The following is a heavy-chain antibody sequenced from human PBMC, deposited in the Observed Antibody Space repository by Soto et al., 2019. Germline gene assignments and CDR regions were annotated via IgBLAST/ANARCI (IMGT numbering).Heavy chain of an antibody. V-gene: IGHV3-15*01. CDR1: GFTFSNAW. J-gene: IGHJ6*02. D-gene: IGHD3-22*01. CDR2: IKSKPDGGTT. Sequence: GGSLRLSCAASGFTFSNAWMSWVRQAPGKGMEWVGRIKSKPDGGTTDSAEPVKGRFTISRDDSKNTLYLQMNSLKTEDTAVYYCTTVTNYYDSSGYYYYYYGMDVWGQGTTVTVSS. CDR3: TTVTNYYDSSGYYYYYYGMDV.